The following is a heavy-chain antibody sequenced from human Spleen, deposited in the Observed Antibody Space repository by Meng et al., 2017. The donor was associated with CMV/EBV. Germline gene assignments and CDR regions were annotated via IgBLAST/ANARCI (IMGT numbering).Heavy chain of an antibody. D-gene: IGHD6-6*01. CDR1: SFYE. Sequence: GESLKISCAALSFYEMHWVRQAPGKGLEWVSYISSRSTTIHYADSVKGRFTVSRDNAKKSLYLQMNSLRAEDTAVYYCARADGSEYSSSSGLGGIDYWGQGTLVTVSS. CDR2: ISSRSTTI. V-gene: IGHV3-48*04. J-gene: IGHJ4*02. CDR3: ARADGSEYSSSSGLGGIDY.